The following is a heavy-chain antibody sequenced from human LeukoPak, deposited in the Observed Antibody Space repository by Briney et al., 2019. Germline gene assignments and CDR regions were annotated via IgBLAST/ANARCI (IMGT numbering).Heavy chain of an antibody. CDR2: INHSGST. V-gene: IGHV4-34*01. CDR3: ARDPYSYSFDY. Sequence: SETLSLTCAVYGGSFSGHYWSWIRQPPGKGLEWIGEINHSGSTNYNPSLKSRVTISVDTSKNQFSLKLSSVTAADTAVYYCARDPYSYSFDYWGQGTLVTVSS. J-gene: IGHJ4*02. CDR1: GGSFSGHY. D-gene: IGHD5-18*01.